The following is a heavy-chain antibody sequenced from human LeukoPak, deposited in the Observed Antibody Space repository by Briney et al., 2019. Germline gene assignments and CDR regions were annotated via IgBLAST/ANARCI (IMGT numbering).Heavy chain of an antibody. D-gene: IGHD3-16*01. V-gene: IGHV3-11*04. CDR2: ISTSGTTI. CDR3: ARRFWGLDY. CDR1: GFTLSDHY. J-gene: IGHJ4*02. Sequence: KPGGSLRLSCAASGFTLSDHYMDWLRQAPGKGLEWVSFISTSGTTIYYADSVKGRFTISRDNAKNSLYLQMNSLRAEDTAVYYCARRFWGLDYWGQGTLVTVSS.